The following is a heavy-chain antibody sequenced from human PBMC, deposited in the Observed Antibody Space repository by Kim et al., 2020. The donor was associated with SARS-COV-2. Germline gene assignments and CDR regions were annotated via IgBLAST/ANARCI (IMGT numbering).Heavy chain of an antibody. D-gene: IGHD3-10*01. CDR3: ARCLGELNWFDP. CDR2: IYYSGST. CDR1: GGSISSSSYY. Sequence: SETLSLTCTVSGGSISSSSYYWGWIRQPPGKGLEWIGSIYYSGSTYYNPSLKSRVTISVDTSKNQFSLKLSSVTAADTAVYYCARCLGELNWFDPWGQGTLVTVSS. J-gene: IGHJ5*02. V-gene: IGHV4-39*01.